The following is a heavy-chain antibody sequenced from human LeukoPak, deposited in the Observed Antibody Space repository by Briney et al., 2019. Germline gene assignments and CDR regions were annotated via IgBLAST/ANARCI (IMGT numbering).Heavy chain of an antibody. J-gene: IGHJ4*02. CDR1: GYTFTGYY. V-gene: IGHV1-2*06. Sequence: SVKASCKASGYTFTGYYMHWVRQAPGQGLEWMGRINPNSGGTNYAQKFQGRVTMTRDTSINTAYVDLSRLRSDDTAVYYCARGRNSVYYFNVVAPYYFDYWGQGTLVTVSS. CDR2: INPNSGGT. D-gene: IGHD3-22*01. CDR3: ARGRNSVYYFNVVAPYYFDY.